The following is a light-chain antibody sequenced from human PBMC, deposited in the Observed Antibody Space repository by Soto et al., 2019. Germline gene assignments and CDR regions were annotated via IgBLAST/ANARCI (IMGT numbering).Light chain of an antibody. CDR1: SSNIGNNY. CDR3: GAWDGSLRLYV. CDR2: DSN. J-gene: IGLJ1*01. Sequence: QSVLTQPPSVSAAPGQTVTISCSGRSSNIGNNYVSWYQQLPGAAPKLLIYDSNKRPSGIPERFSASKSATSATLGITGLQTGDEADYYCGAWDGSLRLYVFGTGTKLTVL. V-gene: IGLV1-51*01.